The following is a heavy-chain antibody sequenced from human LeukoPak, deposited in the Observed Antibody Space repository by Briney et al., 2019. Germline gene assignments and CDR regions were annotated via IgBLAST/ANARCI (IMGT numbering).Heavy chain of an antibody. J-gene: IGHJ3*02. Sequence: GGSLRLPCETSGFTFINYWMSWVRQAPWKGPEWVAHIKENGNEQRYADSVEGRFTISRDNFRQSLGLHMNSLRVEDTAVYYCARGPGDFDASDIWGQGTMVTVSS. CDR1: GFTFINYW. CDR2: IKENGNEQ. CDR3: ARGPGDFDASDI. V-gene: IGHV3-7*01. D-gene: IGHD1-14*01.